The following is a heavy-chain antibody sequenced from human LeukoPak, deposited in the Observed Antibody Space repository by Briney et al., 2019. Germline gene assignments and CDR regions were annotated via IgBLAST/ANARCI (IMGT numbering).Heavy chain of an antibody. CDR2: IIPIFGTA. CDR1: GGTFSSYA. V-gene: IGHV1-69*05. J-gene: IGHJ3*02. Sequence: ASVKVSCKASGGTFSSYAISWVRQAPGQGLEWMGRIIPIFGTANYAQKFQGRVTITTDASTSTAYMELSSLRSEDTAVYYCARGNRLVIGSEEIDIWGQGTMVTVSS. D-gene: IGHD3-10*01. CDR3: ARGNRLVIGSEEIDI.